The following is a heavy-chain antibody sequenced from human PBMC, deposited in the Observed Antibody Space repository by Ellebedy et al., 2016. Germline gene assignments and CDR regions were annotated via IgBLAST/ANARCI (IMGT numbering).Heavy chain of an antibody. CDR2: IYYSGST. V-gene: IGHV4-39*07. J-gene: IGHJ3*02. D-gene: IGHD5-24*01. CDR3: ARDLSEMATILGDDAFDI. Sequence: SETLSLXCTVSGGSISSSSYYWGWIRQPPGKGLEWIGSIYYSGSTYYNPSLKSRVTISVDTTKNQFSLKLSSVTAADTAVYYCARDLSEMATILGDDAFDIWGQGTMVTVSS. CDR1: GGSISSSSYY.